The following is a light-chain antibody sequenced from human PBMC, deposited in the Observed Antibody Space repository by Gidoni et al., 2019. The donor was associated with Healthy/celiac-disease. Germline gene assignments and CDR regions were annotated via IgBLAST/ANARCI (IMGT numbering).Light chain of an antibody. CDR1: NIRSKS. CDR3: QVLDSSSDHVV. J-gene: IGLJ2*01. Sequence: SSVLTQPPSVSVAPGKTARITCGGNNIRSKSVHWYQQTPGQAPVLVVYDDSDRPSGIPPRFSGSNSGNTATLTISRVAAGDSADYYCQVLDSSSDHVVFGGGTKLTVL. CDR2: DDS. V-gene: IGLV3-21*03.